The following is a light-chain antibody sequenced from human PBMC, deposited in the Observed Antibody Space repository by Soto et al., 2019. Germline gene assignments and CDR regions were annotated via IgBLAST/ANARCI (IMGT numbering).Light chain of an antibody. V-gene: IGKV3D-15*01. CDR1: QSVRSN. CDR2: GAS. CDR3: QHYNSYSEA. Sequence: EVVMTQSPATLSVSPGERVTLSCRASQSVRSNLAWYQQKPGQSPRLLIYGASSRATGIPDRFSGSGSGTEFTLTISSLQPDDFATYYCQHYNSYSEAFGQGTKVDIK. J-gene: IGKJ1*01.